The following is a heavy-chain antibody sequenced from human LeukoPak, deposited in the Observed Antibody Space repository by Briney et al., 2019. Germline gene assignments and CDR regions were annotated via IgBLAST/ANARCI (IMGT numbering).Heavy chain of an antibody. J-gene: IGHJ4*02. CDR1: GFTFSSYA. CDR3: AKGVYDSSGYLDY. V-gene: IGHV3-23*01. D-gene: IGHD3-22*01. Sequence: GGSLRLSCAASGFTFSSYAMSWVPQAPGKGLEWVSAISGSGGSTSYADSVKGRFTISRDNSKNTLYLQMNSLRAEDTAVYYCAKGVYDSSGYLDYWGQGTLVTVSS. CDR2: ISGSGGST.